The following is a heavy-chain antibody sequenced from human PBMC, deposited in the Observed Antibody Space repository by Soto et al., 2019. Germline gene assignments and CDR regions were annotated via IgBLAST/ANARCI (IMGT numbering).Heavy chain of an antibody. CDR3: ARDGAMVRGVIPKGRHYYYYGMDV. J-gene: IGHJ6*02. CDR2: IWYDGSNK. Sequence: QVPLVESGGGVVQPGRSLRLSCAASGFTFSSYGMHWVRQAPGKGLEWVAVIWYDGSNKYYADSVKGRFTISRDNSKNTLYLQMNSLRAEDTAVYYCARDGAMVRGVIPKGRHYYYYGMDVWGQGTTVTVSS. CDR1: GFTFSSYG. V-gene: IGHV3-33*01. D-gene: IGHD3-10*01.